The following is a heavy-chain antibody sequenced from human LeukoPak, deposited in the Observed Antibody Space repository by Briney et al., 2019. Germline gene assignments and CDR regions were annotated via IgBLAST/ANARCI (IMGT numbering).Heavy chain of an antibody. CDR1: GDSISSAY. CDR3: ARQLAGLAPPGFIDS. Sequence: SETLSLICTVSGDSISSAYWSWIRQTPGKGLEWIGYIYYGGSTDYSPSLKSRATISLDTSKNQFSLHLTSVTAADTAVYYCARQLAGLAPPGFIDSWGQGTLVTVSS. CDR2: IYYGGST. D-gene: IGHD3-3*02. V-gene: IGHV4-59*08. J-gene: IGHJ4*02.